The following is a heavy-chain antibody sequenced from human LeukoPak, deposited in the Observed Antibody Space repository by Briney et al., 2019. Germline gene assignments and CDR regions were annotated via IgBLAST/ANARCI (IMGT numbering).Heavy chain of an antibody. V-gene: IGHV1-18*01. D-gene: IGHD1-26*01. CDR1: GYTFTSYG. Sequence: ASVKVSCKASGYTFTSYGISWVRQAPGQGLEWMGWISAYNGNTNYAQKLQGRVTMTTDTSTSTAYMELSSLRSEDTAVYYCAIRSSSYYSLNDYWGQGTLVTVSS. J-gene: IGHJ4*02. CDR3: AIRSSSYYSLNDY. CDR2: ISAYNGNT.